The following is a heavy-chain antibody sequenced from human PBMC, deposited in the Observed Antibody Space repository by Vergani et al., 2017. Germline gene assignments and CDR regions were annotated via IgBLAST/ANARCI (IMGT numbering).Heavy chain of an antibody. J-gene: IGHJ6*03. D-gene: IGHD4-11*01. Sequence: QVQLQQWGGGLLKPSETLSLTCVVTGGYFTSYHWTWIRQSPGEGLEWVGDIDHTGRPDDNQPLNSRLTISVNKSRNQFSLTLNSVTATDTAIYFFARVNTETNGHLYYYYYMDVWGQGTAVTVS. CDR3: ARVNTETNGHLYYYYYMDV. CDR2: IDHTGRP. CDR1: GGYFTSYH. V-gene: IGHV4-34*01.